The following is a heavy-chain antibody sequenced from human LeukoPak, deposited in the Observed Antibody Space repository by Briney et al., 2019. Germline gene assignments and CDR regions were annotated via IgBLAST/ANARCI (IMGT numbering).Heavy chain of an antibody. CDR3: ARDRPSDFWSGYYYY. V-gene: IGHV3-21*01. CDR2: ISSSSSYI. CDR1: GFTFSSYS. Sequence: GGSLRLSCAASGFTFSSYSMNWVRQAPGKGLEWVSSISSSSSYIYYADSVKGRFSISRDNAKNSLYIQMNSLRAEDTAVYYYARDRPSDFWSGYYYYWGQGTLVTVSS. D-gene: IGHD3-3*01. J-gene: IGHJ4*02.